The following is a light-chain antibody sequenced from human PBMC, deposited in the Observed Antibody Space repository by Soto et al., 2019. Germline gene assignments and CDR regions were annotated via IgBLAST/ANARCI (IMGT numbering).Light chain of an antibody. J-gene: IGKJ1*01. CDR3: QQFSEWPWT. CDR2: DAS. Sequence: EIVLTQSPASLSMSPGGRVTLSCRASKSVSSMLVWYHQRPGQAPRLLIYDASTRASGVPARFSGSGSGTEFTLTINSLQSEDFGVYYCQQFSEWPWTFGQGTKVEIK. CDR1: KSVSSM. V-gene: IGKV3-15*01.